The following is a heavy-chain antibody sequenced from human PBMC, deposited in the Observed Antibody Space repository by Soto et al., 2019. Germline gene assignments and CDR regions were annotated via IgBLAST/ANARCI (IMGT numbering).Heavy chain of an antibody. D-gene: IGHD3-22*01. CDR3: ARAYYYDSSGYYYYYYGMDV. CDR1: GGTFSSYA. Sequence: QVQLVQSGAEVKKPGSSVKVSCKASGGTFSSYAISWVRQAPGQGLEWMGGIIPIFGTANYAQKFQGRVTITADKSTSTAYMELSSLRSEDTAVYYCARAYYYDSSGYYYYYYGMDVWGQGTTVTVSS. J-gene: IGHJ6*02. V-gene: IGHV1-69*06. CDR2: IIPIFGTA.